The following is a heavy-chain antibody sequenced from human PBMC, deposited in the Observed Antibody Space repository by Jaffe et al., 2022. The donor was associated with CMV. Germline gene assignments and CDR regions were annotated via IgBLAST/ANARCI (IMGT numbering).Heavy chain of an antibody. Sequence: QVQLVESGGGVVQPGRSLRLSCAASGFTFSSYGMHWVRQAPGKGLEWVAVIWYDGSNKYYADSVKGRFTISRDNSKNTLYLQMNSLRAEDTAVYYCARDDERDCGGDCYPDYWGQGTLVTVSS. D-gene: IGHD2-21*02. CDR2: IWYDGSNK. J-gene: IGHJ4*02. CDR3: ARDDERDCGGDCYPDY. CDR1: GFTFSSYG. V-gene: IGHV3-33*08.